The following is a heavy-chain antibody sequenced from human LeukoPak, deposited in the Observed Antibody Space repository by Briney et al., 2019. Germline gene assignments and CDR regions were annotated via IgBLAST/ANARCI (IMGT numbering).Heavy chain of an antibody. D-gene: IGHD2-15*01. CDR3: ARGKNCSGGECYSVRTSYDGFDP. V-gene: IGHV1-69*02. CDR2: IIPMRNLA. Sequence: SVKVSCKASGADFNTHIINWVRQAPGQGLEWMGRIIPMRNLANYAHKFQGRVIITADKSRRTAYMELSSLTSDDTAVYYCARGKNCSGGECYSVRTSYDGFDPWGQGTVVSVSS. CDR1: GADFNTHI. J-gene: IGHJ5*02.